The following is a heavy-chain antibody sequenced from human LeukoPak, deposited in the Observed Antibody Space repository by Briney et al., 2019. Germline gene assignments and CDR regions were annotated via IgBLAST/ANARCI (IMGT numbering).Heavy chain of an antibody. D-gene: IGHD3-10*01. CDR2: IYSSGST. CDR1: GGSISSFY. V-gene: IGHV4-59*01. J-gene: IGHJ4*02. CDR3: ARDPGNYFDY. Sequence: PSETLSLTCTVSGGSISSFYWSWIRQPPGKGVEYIGYIYSSGSTNYNPSLKSRVTISLDTSKNQFSLKLNSVTATDTAVYFCARDPGNYFDYWGQGTLVTVSS.